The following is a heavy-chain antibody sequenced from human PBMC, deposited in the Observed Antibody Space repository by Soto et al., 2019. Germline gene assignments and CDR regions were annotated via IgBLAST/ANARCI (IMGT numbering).Heavy chain of an antibody. CDR1: GGSISSYY. D-gene: IGHD3-22*01. CDR2: IYYSGST. J-gene: IGHJ4*02. V-gene: IGHV4-59*01. CDR3: ARHYDSSGYWVEYYFDY. Sequence: SETLSLTCTVSGGSISSYYWSWIRQPPGKGLEWIGYIYYSGSTNYNPSLKSRVTISVDTSKNQFSLKLSSVTAADTAVYYCARHYDSSGYWVEYYFDYWGQGTLVTVSS.